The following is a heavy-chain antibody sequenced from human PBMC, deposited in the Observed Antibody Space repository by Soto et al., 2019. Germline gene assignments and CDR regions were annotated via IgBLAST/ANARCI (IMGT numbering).Heavy chain of an antibody. CDR2: ISGYNANT. Sequence: ASVKVSCKASGYSFSSYGINWVRQAPGQGLEWMGWISGYNANTKHAQKFQGRVSMTTDTSTSTAYMELRSLRSDDTALYYCARDGIAARPTPDFWGQGTLVTDSS. CDR1: GYSFSSYG. D-gene: IGHD6-6*01. J-gene: IGHJ4*02. CDR3: ARDGIAARPTPDF. V-gene: IGHV1-18*01.